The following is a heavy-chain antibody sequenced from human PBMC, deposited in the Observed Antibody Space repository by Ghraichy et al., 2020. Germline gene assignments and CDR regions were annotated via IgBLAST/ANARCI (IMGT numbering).Heavy chain of an antibody. CDR2: IYIDESSA. J-gene: IGHJ4*02. Sequence: GESLNISCAASGFTFTDYWMHWVRQAPGKGLVWVSRIYIDESSATYADSVKGRFTISRDNAKNTLFLQMNSLRVDDTAIYCCASSAVTSYYGTALDYWGQGNLVTVSS. CDR1: GFTFTDYW. CDR3: ASSAVTSYYGTALDY. D-gene: IGHD1-26*01. V-gene: IGHV3-74*01.